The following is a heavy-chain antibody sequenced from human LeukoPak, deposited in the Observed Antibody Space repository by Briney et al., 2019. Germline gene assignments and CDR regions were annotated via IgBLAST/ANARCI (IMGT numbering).Heavy chain of an antibody. J-gene: IGHJ4*02. CDR2: FDPEDGET. Sequence: ASVKVSCKVSGYTLTELSMHWVRQAPGKGREWMGGFDPEDGETIYAQKFQGRVTMTEDTSTDTAYMELSSLRSEDTAVYYCATLHYSYCGGDRYGAIYFDYWGQGTLVTVSS. D-gene: IGHD2-21*02. CDR3: ATLHYSYCGGDRYGAIYFDY. CDR1: GYTLTELS. V-gene: IGHV1-24*01.